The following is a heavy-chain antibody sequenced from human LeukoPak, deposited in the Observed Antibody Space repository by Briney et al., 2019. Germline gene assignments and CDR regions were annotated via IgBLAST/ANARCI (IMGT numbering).Heavy chain of an antibody. J-gene: IGHJ4*02. Sequence: GGSLRLSCAASGFTFSSYGMHWVRQAPGKGLEWVAVISYDGSNKYYADSVKGRFTISRDNSKNTLYLQVNGLRTEDTAVYYCAKDRLLNCRGDCYIFDYWGQGTVVTVSS. CDR2: ISYDGSNK. CDR3: AKDRLLNCRGDCYIFDY. D-gene: IGHD2-21*02. CDR1: GFTFSSYG. V-gene: IGHV3-30*18.